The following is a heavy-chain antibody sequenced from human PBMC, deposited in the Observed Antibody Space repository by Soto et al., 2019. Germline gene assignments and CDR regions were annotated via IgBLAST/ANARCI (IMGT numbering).Heavy chain of an antibody. V-gene: IGHV4-39*01. Sequence: QLQLQESGPGLVKPSETLSLACTVSGASISSDRYYWDWIRQPPGKGLEWIGSVYYSGTTYYNPSLKSRVTVSVDTSKNQFPLNLRSATAADTAVYYCARHAASDSVWGYYEDKDYWGQGTLVTVSS. CDR2: VYYSGTT. CDR1: GASISSDRYY. D-gene: IGHD3-16*01. J-gene: IGHJ4*02. CDR3: ARHAASDSVWGYYEDKDY.